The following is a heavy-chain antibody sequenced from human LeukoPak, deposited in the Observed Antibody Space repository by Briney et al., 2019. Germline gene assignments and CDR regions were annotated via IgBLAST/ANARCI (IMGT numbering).Heavy chain of an antibody. V-gene: IGHV3-72*01. CDR3: AKEGGSVDSGYDPYYFDY. J-gene: IGHJ4*02. D-gene: IGHD5-12*01. CDR1: GFTFSDHY. CDR2: SKNKANSYTT. Sequence: GGSLRLSCAASGFTFSDHYLDWVRQAPGKGLEWVGRSKNKANSYTTEYAASVKDRFAISRDDSKNSLYLQMNSLRAEDTAVYYCAKEGGSVDSGYDPYYFDYWGQGTLVTVSS.